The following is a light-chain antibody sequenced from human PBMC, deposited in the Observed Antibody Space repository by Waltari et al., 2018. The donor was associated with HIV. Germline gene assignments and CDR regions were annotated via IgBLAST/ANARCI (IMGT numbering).Light chain of an antibody. CDR3: QAWDSSIVV. CDR1: KLGERY. J-gene: IGLJ2*01. Sequence: YDLTQPPSVSVSPGQTASITCSGDKLGERYACWYQQKPGQSPVLVIYQDSKRPSGIPERFSGSNSGNTATLTISGTQAMDEADYYCQAWDSSIVVFGGGTKLTVL. V-gene: IGLV3-1*01. CDR2: QDS.